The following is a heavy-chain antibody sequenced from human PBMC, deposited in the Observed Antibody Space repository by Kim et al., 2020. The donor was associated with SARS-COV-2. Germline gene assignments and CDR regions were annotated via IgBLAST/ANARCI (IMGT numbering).Heavy chain of an antibody. V-gene: IGHV3-7*01. J-gene: IGHJ4*02. CDR1: GFTFSSYW. D-gene: IGHD3-10*01. CDR3: ARYSRAGESH. CDR2: IRQDGSVK. Sequence: GGSLRLSCAASGFTFSSYWMSWVRQAPGKGLEGVANIRQDGSVKQYVDSDKGRFTISRDNAENSLYLEMNSLRVEDTAVYYCARYSRAGESHWGQGTRLTVS.